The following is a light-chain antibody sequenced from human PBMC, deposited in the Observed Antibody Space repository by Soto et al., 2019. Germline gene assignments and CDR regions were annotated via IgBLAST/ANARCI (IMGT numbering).Light chain of an antibody. Sequence: QSVLTQPPSASGTPGQTVSISCSGSRSNIGSSYVSWYQKLPGTAPKLLIHRKTLRPSGVPDRFYASKSGTSASLAISGLRSEDEGEYYCAAWDDSLNGGVFGGGTKLTVL. J-gene: IGLJ3*02. V-gene: IGLV1-47*01. CDR1: RSNIGSSY. CDR3: AAWDDSLNGGV. CDR2: RKT.